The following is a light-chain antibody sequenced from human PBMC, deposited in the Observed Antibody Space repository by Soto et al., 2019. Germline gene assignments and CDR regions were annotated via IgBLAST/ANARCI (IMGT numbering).Light chain of an antibody. V-gene: IGKV1-5*01. CDR3: QQYNSYSYT. J-gene: IGKJ2*01. CDR2: DAS. CDR1: QSISTW. Sequence: GDRVTITCRASQSISTWLAWYQQKPGKAPNLLIYDASSLESGVPSRFSGSGSGTEFTLTISSLQPDDFATYYCQQYNSYSYTFGQGTKVDIK.